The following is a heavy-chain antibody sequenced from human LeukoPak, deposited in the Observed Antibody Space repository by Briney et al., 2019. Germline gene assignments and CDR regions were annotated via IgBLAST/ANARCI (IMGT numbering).Heavy chain of an antibody. CDR2: INSDGSST. Sequence: GGSLRLSCAASGFTFSSYWMHWVRQAPGKGLVWVSRINSDGSSTSYADSVKGRFTISRDNARNTLYLQMNSLRAEDTAVYYCAREGSYGSGSSLDYWGQGTLVTVSS. CDR1: GFTFSSYW. J-gene: IGHJ4*02. V-gene: IGHV3-74*01. CDR3: AREGSYGSGSSLDY. D-gene: IGHD3-10*01.